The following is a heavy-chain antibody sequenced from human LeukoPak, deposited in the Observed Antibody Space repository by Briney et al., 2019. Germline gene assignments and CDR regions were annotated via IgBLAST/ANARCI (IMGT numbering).Heavy chain of an antibody. D-gene: IGHD1-26*01. CDR2: INWNGGST. J-gene: IGHJ4*02. Sequence: PGGSLRLSCAASGFTFDDYGMSWVRQAPGKGLEWVSGINWNGGSTGYADSVKGRFTISRDNAKNSLYLQMNSLRAEDTALYYCARGETAGSGSPFDYWGQGTLVTVSS. V-gene: IGHV3-20*04. CDR3: ARGETAGSGSPFDY. CDR1: GFTFDDYG.